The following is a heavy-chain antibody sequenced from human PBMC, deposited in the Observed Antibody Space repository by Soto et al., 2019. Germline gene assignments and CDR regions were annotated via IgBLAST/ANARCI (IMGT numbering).Heavy chain of an antibody. V-gene: IGHV4-30-4*01. CDR1: GGSISSGDYY. J-gene: IGHJ4*02. CDR2: IYYSGST. D-gene: IGHD3-10*01. CDR3: ARDGANNYGSGSYPSY. Sequence: QVQLQESGPGLVKPSQTLSLTCTVSGGSISSGDYYWSWIRQPPGKGLEWIGYIYYSGSTYYNPSLKRRVTISVDTSKNQFSLKLSSVTAADTAVYYCARDGANNYGSGSYPSYWGQGTLVTVSS.